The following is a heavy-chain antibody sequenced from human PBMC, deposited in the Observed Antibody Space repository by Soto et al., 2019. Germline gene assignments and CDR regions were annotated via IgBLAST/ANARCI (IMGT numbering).Heavy chain of an antibody. J-gene: IGHJ6*02. CDR2: ITGSGSDT. CDR3: AKDLASCSSTSCLYYYYYGMDV. V-gene: IGHV3-23*01. CDR1: GFTFNNYA. D-gene: IGHD2-2*01. Sequence: PGGSLRLSCAASGFTFNNYAMGWVRQAPGKGLKRVSAITGSGSDTYYLDSVKGRFIISRDNSKNTLFLQVNSLRAEDTAIYYCAKDLASCSSTSCLYYYYYGMDVWGQGTTVTVSS.